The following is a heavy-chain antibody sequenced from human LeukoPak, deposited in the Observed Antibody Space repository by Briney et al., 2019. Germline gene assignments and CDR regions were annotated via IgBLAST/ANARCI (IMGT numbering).Heavy chain of an antibody. V-gene: IGHV4-59*01. CDR2: IYYSGST. D-gene: IGHD3-10*01. J-gene: IGHJ5*02. CDR1: GGSISSYY. CDR3: AREERGVTPYNWFDP. Sequence: SETLSLTCTVSGGSISSYYWSWIRQPPGKGLEWIGYIYYSGSTNYNPSLKSRVTISVDTSKNQFSLKLSSVTAADTAVYYCAREERGVTPYNWFDPWGQGTLVTVSS.